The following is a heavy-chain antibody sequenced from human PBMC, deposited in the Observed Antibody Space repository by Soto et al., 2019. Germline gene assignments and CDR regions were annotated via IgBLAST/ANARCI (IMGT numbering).Heavy chain of an antibody. CDR1: GFTFSSYA. CDR3: AKVQYYGSGSYYSGPFDY. V-gene: IGHV3-23*01. CDR2: ISGSGGTT. Sequence: GGSLRLSCAASGFTFSSYAMSWVRQAPGKGLEWVSVISGSGGTTYYADSVKGRFTISRDNPKNTLYLHMNSLRAEDTAVYYCAKVQYYGSGSYYSGPFDYWGQGTLVTVSS. D-gene: IGHD3-10*01. J-gene: IGHJ4*02.